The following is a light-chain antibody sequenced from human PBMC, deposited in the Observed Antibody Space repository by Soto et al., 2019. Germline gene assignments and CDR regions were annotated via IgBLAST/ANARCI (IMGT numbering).Light chain of an antibody. V-gene: IGKV3-20*01. CDR1: QSVSSSY. Sequence: ETVLTQSPGTLSLSPGERATLSCRASQSVSSSYLAWYQQKPGQAPRLLFYDASSRATGIPDRFSGSGSVTDFTLTISRLEPEDFAVYYCQQYVRSPPSWTFGQGTKVEIK. CDR3: QQYVRSPPSWT. CDR2: DAS. J-gene: IGKJ1*01.